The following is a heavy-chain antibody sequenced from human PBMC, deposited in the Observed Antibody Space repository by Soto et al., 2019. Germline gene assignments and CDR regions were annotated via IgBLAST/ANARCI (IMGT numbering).Heavy chain of an antibody. V-gene: IGHV1-18*01. D-gene: IGHD2-15*01. CDR2: ISAYNGNT. CDR1: GYTFSSYG. J-gene: IGHJ4*02. Sequence: QVQLVQSGAEVKKPGASVKVSCKASGYTFSSYGISWVRQAPGQGLEWMGWISAYNGNTNYAQKLQGRVTMTTETSTTTAYMEMRSLRSDDTAVYYCARDDALEDSSGGSCYSFDYWCQGTLVTVSS. CDR3: ARDDALEDSSGGSCYSFDY.